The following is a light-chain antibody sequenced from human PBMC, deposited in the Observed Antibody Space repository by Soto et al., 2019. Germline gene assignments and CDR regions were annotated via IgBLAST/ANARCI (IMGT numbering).Light chain of an antibody. Sequence: DIQMTQSPSTLSASVGDRVTITCRASQSISSWLAWYQQKPGKAPKLLIYDASSLESGVPSRFSGGGSGTDFTLTISSLEPEDFGVYYCQQRHNWPITFGQGTRLEIK. V-gene: IGKV1-5*01. CDR2: DAS. J-gene: IGKJ5*01. CDR3: QQRHNWPIT. CDR1: QSISSW.